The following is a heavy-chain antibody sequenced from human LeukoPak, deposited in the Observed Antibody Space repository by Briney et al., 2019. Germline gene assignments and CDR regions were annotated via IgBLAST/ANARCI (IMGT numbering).Heavy chain of an antibody. D-gene: IGHD2-2*01. CDR1: GGTFSSYA. J-gene: IGHJ6*02. CDR2: IIPIFGTA. Sequence: ASVKVSCKASGGTFSSYAISWVRQAPGQGLEWMGGIIPIFGTANYAQKFQGRVTITADESTSTAYMELSSLRSEDTAVYYCAGDWWSFGGWDIVVVPASSEYGMDVWGQGTTVTVSS. V-gene: IGHV1-69*13. CDR3: AGDWWSFGGWDIVVVPASSEYGMDV.